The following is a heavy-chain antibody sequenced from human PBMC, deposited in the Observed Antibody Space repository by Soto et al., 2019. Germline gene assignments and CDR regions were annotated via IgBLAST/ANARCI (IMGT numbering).Heavy chain of an antibody. CDR3: ARMSGIWGAGDAFDY. J-gene: IGHJ4*02. CDR1: GFIFNDYA. Sequence: GSLRLSCVASGFIFNDYAMSWVRQAPGKGLEWVSGITDTGGRTFYADSVKGRFTVSRDRHTLYLHMGSLRAEDTAIYYCARMSGIWGAGDAFDYWGQGTLVTVSS. V-gene: IGHV3-23*01. CDR2: ITDTGGRT. D-gene: IGHD1-26*01.